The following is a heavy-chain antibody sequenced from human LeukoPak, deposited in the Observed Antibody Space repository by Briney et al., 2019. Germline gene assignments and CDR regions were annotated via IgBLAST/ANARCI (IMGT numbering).Heavy chain of an antibody. D-gene: IGHD6-13*01. CDR2: MNPNSGNT. J-gene: IGHJ4*02. V-gene: IGHV1-8*01. CDR1: GYTFTSYD. CDR3: ARELVGNPIDY. Sequence: ASVKVSCKASGYTFTSYDINWVRQATGQGREGMGWMNPNSGNTGYAQKFQGRVTITRNTSISTAYMELSSLRSEDTAVYYCARELVGNPIDYWGQGTLVTVSS.